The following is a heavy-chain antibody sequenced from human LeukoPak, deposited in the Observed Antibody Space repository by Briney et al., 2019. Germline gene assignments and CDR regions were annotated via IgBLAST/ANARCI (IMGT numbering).Heavy chain of an antibody. CDR2: ISSNGGST. V-gene: IGHV3-64*01. CDR3: ARDRGGYGSGSFTYYFDY. J-gene: IGHJ4*02. Sequence: GGSLRLSCAASGFTFSSYAMHWVRQAPGKGLEYVSAISSNGGSTYYANSVKGRFTISRDNSKNTLYLQMGSLRAEDMAVYYCARDRGGYGSGSFTYYFDYWGQGTLVTVSS. CDR1: GFTFSSYA. D-gene: IGHD3-10*01.